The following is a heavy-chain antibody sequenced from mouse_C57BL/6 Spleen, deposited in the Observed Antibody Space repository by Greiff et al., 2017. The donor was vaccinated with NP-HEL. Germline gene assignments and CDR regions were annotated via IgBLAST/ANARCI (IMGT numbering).Heavy chain of an antibody. V-gene: IGHV1-19*01. J-gene: IGHJ4*01. CDR3: AREFITTVVATRNAMDY. Sequence: VQLKQSGPVLVKPGASVKMSCKASGYTFTDYYMNWVKQSHGKSLEWIGVINPYNGGTSYNQKFKGKATLTVDKSSSTAYMELNSLTSEDSAVYYCAREFITTVVATRNAMDYWGQGTSVTVSS. CDR2: INPYNGGT. CDR1: GYTFTDYY. D-gene: IGHD1-1*01.